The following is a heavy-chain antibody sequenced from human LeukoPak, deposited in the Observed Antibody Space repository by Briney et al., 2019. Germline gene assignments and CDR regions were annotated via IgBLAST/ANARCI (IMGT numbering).Heavy chain of an antibody. CDR1: GFTFSNYW. J-gene: IGHJ4*02. Sequence: PGGSLRLSCAASGFTFSNYWMSWVRQAPGRGLEWVAHINEDGSKKYYVDSVKGRFAISRDNAKSSLYLQMNSLRAEDTAVYYCARDILRGVVVVAATSDFWGQGTLVTVSS. CDR3: ARDILRGVVVVAATSDF. V-gene: IGHV3-7*01. D-gene: IGHD2-15*01. CDR2: INEDGSKK.